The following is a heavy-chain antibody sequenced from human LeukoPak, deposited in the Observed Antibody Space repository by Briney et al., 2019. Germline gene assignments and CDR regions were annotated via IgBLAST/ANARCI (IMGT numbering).Heavy chain of an antibody. V-gene: IGHV1-2*02. J-gene: IGHJ4*02. CDR1: GYTFTGYY. CDR3: ARDQNFHGSGGYYGIDC. Sequence: ASVKVSCKASGYTFTGYYIHWVRQAPGQGLEWIGWINPNNGGTNYAQKFHDRVTMTRDTSISTACMELSRLTSGDTAVYYCARDQNFHGSGGYYGIDCWGQGTLVTVAS. D-gene: IGHD3-22*01. CDR2: INPNNGGT.